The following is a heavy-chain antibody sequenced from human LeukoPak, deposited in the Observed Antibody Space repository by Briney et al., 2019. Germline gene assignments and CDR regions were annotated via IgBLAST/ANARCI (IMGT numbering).Heavy chain of an antibody. Sequence: GGSLRLSCAASGFTFSDYYMSWIRQAPGKGLEWVSYISSSSSYTNYADPVKGRFTISRDNAKNSLYLQMNSLRAEDTAVYYCASAPVAVAGYYYYYGMDVWGKGTTVTVSS. CDR2: ISSSSSYT. CDR1: GFTFSDYY. CDR3: ASAPVAVAGYYYYYGMDV. V-gene: IGHV3-11*06. J-gene: IGHJ6*04. D-gene: IGHD6-19*01.